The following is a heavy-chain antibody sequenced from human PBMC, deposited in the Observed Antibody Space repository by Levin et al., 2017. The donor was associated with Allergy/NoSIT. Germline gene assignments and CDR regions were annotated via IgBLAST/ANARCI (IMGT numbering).Heavy chain of an antibody. CDR3: VTGQLCHGY. CDR1: GFAFSDHW. CDR2: IKRDGSEN. Sequence: GGSLRLSCAASGFAFSDHWMTWVRQAPGKGLEWVADIKRDGSENYYVDSVKGRFTISRDNADKSVFLQMNSLRVEDTAVYYCVTGQLCHGYWGPGALVTVSS. J-gene: IGHJ4*02. D-gene: IGHD1-1*01. V-gene: IGHV3-7*04.